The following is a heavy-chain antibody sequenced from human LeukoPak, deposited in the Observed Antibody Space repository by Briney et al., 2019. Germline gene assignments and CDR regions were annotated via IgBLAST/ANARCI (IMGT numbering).Heavy chain of an antibody. V-gene: IGHV4-59*02. CDR3: AREITVDTAMVAAFDI. CDR1: GGSVNGHY. J-gene: IGHJ3*02. CDR2: IYYSGTT. D-gene: IGHD5-18*01. Sequence: TETLSLTCTVSGGSVNGHYCSWIRQPPGKGLEWIGYIYYSGTTNYNPSRKSRVTMLLHTSKNQFSLKLNSVTAADTAVYFCAREITVDTAMVAAFDIWGQGTMVTVSS.